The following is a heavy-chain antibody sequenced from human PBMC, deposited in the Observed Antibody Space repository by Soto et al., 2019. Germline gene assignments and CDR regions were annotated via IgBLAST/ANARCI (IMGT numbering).Heavy chain of an antibody. V-gene: IGHV4-39*01. CDR2: MYHIGST. CDR3: ARQVGSGGYFSCPFDY. Sequence: QLQLQESGPGLVKPSETLSLTCTVSGGSISSISYYWGWIRQPPGKGLEWIGSMYHIGSTYYNPSLKSRVTISVDTSKNQFSLKLTSVTAADTALYYCARQVGSGGYFSCPFDYWGQGTLVTVSS. CDR1: GGSISSISYY. J-gene: IGHJ4*02. D-gene: IGHD3-22*01.